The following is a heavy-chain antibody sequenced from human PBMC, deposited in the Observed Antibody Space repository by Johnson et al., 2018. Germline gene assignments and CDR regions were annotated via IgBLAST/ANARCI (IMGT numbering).Heavy chain of an antibody. CDR2: IDYDGSRT. V-gene: IGHV3-74*01. CDR1: GFRLTNYW. D-gene: IGHD1-26*01. Sequence: VQLQESGGGLVQPGGSXRISCTASGFRLTNYWMHWVRQAPGKGLVWDSRIDYDGSRTNYADSVKGRFSISRDNAKNTLHLQMNSLSVDETVLYYCVREGLYGSLDIWGHGTMVSGSS. CDR3: VREGLYGSLDI. J-gene: IGHJ3*02.